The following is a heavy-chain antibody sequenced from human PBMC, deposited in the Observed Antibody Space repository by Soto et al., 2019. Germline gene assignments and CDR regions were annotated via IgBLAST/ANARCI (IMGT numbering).Heavy chain of an antibody. CDR2: TYYRSKWYN. V-gene: IGHV6-1*01. CDR3: ARDWVDSSGYYQYYYGMDV. J-gene: IGHJ6*02. Sequence: QTLSLTCAISGDSVSSNSAAWNRIRQSPSRGLEWLGRTYYRSKWYNDYAVSVKSRITINPDTSKNQFSLQLDSVTPEDTAVYYCARDWVDSSGYYQYYYGMDVWGQGTTVTVSS. D-gene: IGHD3-22*01. CDR1: GDSVSSNSAA.